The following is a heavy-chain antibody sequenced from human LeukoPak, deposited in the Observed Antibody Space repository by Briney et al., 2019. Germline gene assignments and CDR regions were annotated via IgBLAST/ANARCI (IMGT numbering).Heavy chain of an antibody. V-gene: IGHV3-23*01. Sequence: GGSLRLSCAASGFTFSSYAMSWVRQAPGKGLEWVSAISGSGGSTYYADSVKGRFTISRDNAKNSLYLQMNSLRAEDTAVYYCARDLGYSGSYYHPEFFDYWGQGTLVTVSS. CDR1: GFTFSSYA. D-gene: IGHD1-26*01. CDR3: ARDLGYSGSYYHPEFFDY. CDR2: ISGSGGST. J-gene: IGHJ4*02.